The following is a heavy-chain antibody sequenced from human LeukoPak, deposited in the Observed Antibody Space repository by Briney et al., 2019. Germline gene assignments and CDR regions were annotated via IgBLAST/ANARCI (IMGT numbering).Heavy chain of an antibody. CDR1: GFTFSSYE. J-gene: IGHJ5*02. D-gene: IGHD3-16*01. CDR3: TRDWGP. V-gene: IGHV3-48*03. Sequence: GGSLRLSCAASGFTFSSYEMNWVRQAPGKGLDWVSYISSRGDTIYYADSVKGRFTISRDNAKNLLYLHLNSLRAEDTALYYCTRDWGPWGQGTLVTVSS. CDR2: ISSRGDTI.